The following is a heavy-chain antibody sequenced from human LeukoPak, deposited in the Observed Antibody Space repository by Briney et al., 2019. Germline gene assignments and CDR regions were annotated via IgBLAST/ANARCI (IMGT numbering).Heavy chain of an antibody. J-gene: IGHJ4*02. CDR2: IDHRGSA. D-gene: IGHD3-9*01. CDR1: GESSSAFF. CDR3: ARVNEYYDILTGYYKTTDFDY. Sequence: PSETLSLTCAVYGESSSAFFWSWIRQSPGTGLEWIGEIDHRGSATYNPSLQSRLTISVDASKNQFSLRVSSVTAADTAVYYCARVNEYYDILTGYYKTTDFDYWGQGTLVTVSS. V-gene: IGHV4-34*10.